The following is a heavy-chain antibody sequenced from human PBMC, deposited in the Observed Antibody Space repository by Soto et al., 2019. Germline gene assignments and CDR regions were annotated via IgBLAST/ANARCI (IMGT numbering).Heavy chain of an antibody. CDR1: GYTFTSYY. CDR2: INPSGGST. CDR3: ARSLLRGIDYYYYYGMDV. J-gene: IGHJ6*02. D-gene: IGHD3-3*01. V-gene: IGHV1-46*01. Sequence: SVKVSCQASGYTFTSYYMHWVRQAPVQGLEWMGIINPSGGSTSYAQKFQGRVTMTRDTSTSTVYMELSSLRSEDTAVYYCARSLLRGIDYYYYYGMDVWGQGTTVTVSS.